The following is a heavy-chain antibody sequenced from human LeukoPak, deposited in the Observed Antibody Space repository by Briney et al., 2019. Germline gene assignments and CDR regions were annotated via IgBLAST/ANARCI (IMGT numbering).Heavy chain of an antibody. CDR1: GGTFSSYA. J-gene: IGHJ4*02. CDR2: IIPILGIA. V-gene: IGHV1-69*04. Sequence: PVKVSCKASGGTFSSYAISWVRQAPGQGLEWMGRIIPILGIANYAQKFQGRVTITADKSTSTAYMELSSLRSEDTAVYYCARDGSRYFDWLLPTYFDYWGQGTLVTVSS. D-gene: IGHD3-9*01. CDR3: ARDGSRYFDWLLPTYFDY.